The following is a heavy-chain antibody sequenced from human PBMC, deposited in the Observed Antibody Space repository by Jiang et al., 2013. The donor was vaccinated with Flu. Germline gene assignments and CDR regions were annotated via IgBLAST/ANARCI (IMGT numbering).Heavy chain of an antibody. Sequence: KPGSSVKVSCKASGGTFSSYAISWVRQAPGQGLEWMGGIIPIFGTANYAQKFQGRVTITADKSTSTAYMELSSLRSEDTAVYYCAREYSSGWYSDYWGQGTLVTVSS. V-gene: IGHV1-69*06. CDR3: AREYSSGWYSDY. J-gene: IGHJ4*02. CDR2: IIPIFGTA. CDR1: GGTFSSYA. D-gene: IGHD6-19*01.